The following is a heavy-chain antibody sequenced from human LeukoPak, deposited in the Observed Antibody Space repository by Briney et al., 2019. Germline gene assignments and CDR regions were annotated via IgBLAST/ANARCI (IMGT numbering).Heavy chain of an antibody. V-gene: IGHV3-48*03. CDR3: ATVYRQLFDP. CDR2: ISCSGSAI. J-gene: IGHJ5*02. D-gene: IGHD6-13*01. CDR1: GFTFSSYE. Sequence: GGSLRLSCAASGFTFSSYEMNWVRQAPGKGLEWVSYISCSGSAIYYADSVKGRFTISRDNAKNSLYLQMNSLRAEDTAVYYCATVYRQLFDPWGQGTLVTVSS.